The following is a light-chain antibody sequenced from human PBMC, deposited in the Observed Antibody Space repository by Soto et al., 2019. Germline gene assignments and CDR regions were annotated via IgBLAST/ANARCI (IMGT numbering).Light chain of an antibody. CDR1: SSDVGGYNY. Sequence: QSVLTQPASVSGSPGQSITISCTGTSSDVGGYNYVSWYQHHPGKVPQLMIYDVSNRPSGVSNRFSGSKSGNTASLTISGLQAEDEADYYCFSYTSSNTYSFGTGTKVPVL. CDR3: FSYTSSNTYS. J-gene: IGLJ1*01. V-gene: IGLV2-14*03. CDR2: DVS.